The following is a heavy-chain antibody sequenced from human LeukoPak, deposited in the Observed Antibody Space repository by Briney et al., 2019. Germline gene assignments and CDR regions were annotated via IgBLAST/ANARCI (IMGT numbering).Heavy chain of an antibody. J-gene: IGHJ4*02. Sequence: PGRSLRLSCAASGFTFDDYAMHWVRQAPGKGLEWVSGISWNSGSIGYADSVKGRFTISRDNAKNSLYLQMNSLRAEDMALYYCAKARSWATSGWIDYWGQGTLVSVSS. CDR1: GFTFDDYA. CDR3: AKARSWATSGWIDY. V-gene: IGHV3-9*03. CDR2: ISWNSGSI. D-gene: IGHD5-12*01.